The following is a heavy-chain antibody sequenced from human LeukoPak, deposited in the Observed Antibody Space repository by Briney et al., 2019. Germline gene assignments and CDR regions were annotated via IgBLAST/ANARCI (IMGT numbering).Heavy chain of an antibody. CDR1: GGSISSGGYY. CDR3: ARDSPHDSGREH. D-gene: IGHD1-26*01. V-gene: IGHV4-30-4*08. CDR2: IYYSGST. Sequence: SETLSLTCTVSGGSISSGGYYWSWIRQHPGKGLEWIGYIYYSGSTYYNPSLKSRVTISVDTSKNQFSLKLSSVTAADTAVYYCARDSPHDSGREHWGQGTLVTVSS. J-gene: IGHJ4*02.